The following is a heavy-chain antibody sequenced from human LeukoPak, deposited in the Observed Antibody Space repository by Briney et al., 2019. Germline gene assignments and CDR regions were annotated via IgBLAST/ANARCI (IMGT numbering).Heavy chain of an antibody. D-gene: IGHD3-22*01. CDR3: ARDLRSSGYYWLTTFDI. CDR2: IYYSGST. Sequence: SETLSLTCTVSGGSISSGGYYWSWIRQHPGKGLEWIGYIYYSGSTYYNPSLKSRVTISVDTSKNQFSLKLSSVTAADTAVYYCARDLRSSGYYWLTTFDIWGQGTMVTASS. J-gene: IGHJ3*02. CDR1: GGSISSGGYY. V-gene: IGHV4-31*03.